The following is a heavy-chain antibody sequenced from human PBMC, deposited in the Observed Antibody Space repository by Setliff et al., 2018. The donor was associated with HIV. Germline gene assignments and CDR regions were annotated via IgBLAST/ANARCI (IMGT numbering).Heavy chain of an antibody. J-gene: IGHJ4*02. CDR2: INHRGST. CDR3: ARESPSSSWFYFDF. V-gene: IGHV4-34*01. D-gene: IGHD6-13*01. Sequence: PSETLSLTCAVYGGSFSDYYWTWIRQSPGKGLEWIGEINHRGSTNYNPSLKGRVTVSVDTSKNQFSLKLGSVTAAGTAVYYCARESPSSSWFYFDFWGQGTLVTVSS. CDR1: GGSFSDYY.